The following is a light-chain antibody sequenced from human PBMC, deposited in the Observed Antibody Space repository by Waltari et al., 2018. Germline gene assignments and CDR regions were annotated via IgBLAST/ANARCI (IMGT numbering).Light chain of an antibody. V-gene: IGKV4-1*01. CDR2: WAS. CDR3: QQYYSTPPS. J-gene: IGKJ4*01. CDR1: SVLYISNNKNY. Sequence: SVLYISNNKNYLAWYQQKPGQPPKLLIYWASTRESGVPDRFSGSGSGTDFTLTISSLQAEDVAVYYCQQYYSTPPSFGGGTKVEIK.